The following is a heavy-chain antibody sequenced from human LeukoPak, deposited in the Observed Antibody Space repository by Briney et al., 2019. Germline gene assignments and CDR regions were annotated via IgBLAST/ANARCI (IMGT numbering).Heavy chain of an antibody. V-gene: IGHV3-9*01. CDR2: ISWNSGSI. CDR1: GFTFDDYA. Sequence: GGSLRLSCAASGFTFDDYAMHWVRQAPGKGLEWVSGISWNSGSIGYADSVKGRFTISRDNAKNSLYLQMNSLRAEDTAVYYCASFGAGRGGYYYYYMDVWGKGTTVTVSS. J-gene: IGHJ6*03. D-gene: IGHD6-13*01. CDR3: ASFGAGRGGYYYYYMDV.